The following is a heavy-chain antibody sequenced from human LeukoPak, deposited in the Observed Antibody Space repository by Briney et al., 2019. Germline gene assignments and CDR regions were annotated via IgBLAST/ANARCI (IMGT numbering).Heavy chain of an antibody. CDR3: ARNGIRAVAFDY. CDR2: IYYSGST. Sequence: PSQTLSLTCTVSGGSISSYYWSWIRQPPGKGLEWIGYIYYSGSTNYNPSLKSRVTISVDTSKNQFSLKLSSVTAADTAVYYCARNGIRAVAFDYWGQGTLVTVSS. V-gene: IGHV4-59*01. J-gene: IGHJ4*02. CDR1: GGSISSYY. D-gene: IGHD6-19*01.